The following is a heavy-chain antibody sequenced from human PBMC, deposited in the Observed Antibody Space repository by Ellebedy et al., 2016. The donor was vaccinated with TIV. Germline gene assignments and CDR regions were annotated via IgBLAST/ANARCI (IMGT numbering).Heavy chain of an antibody. D-gene: IGHD3-22*01. CDR2: INPNSGGT. V-gene: IGHV1-2*04. J-gene: IGHJ4*02. CDR3: ARGVGYDSSGYHPYYFDY. CDR1: GYTFIDYY. Sequence: AASVKVSCKASGYTFIDYYMHWVRQAPGQGLEWMGWINPNSGGTSYAQKFQGWVTMTRDTSISTAYMELTRLTSDDTAVYYCARGVGYDSSGYHPYYFDYWGQGTLVTVSS.